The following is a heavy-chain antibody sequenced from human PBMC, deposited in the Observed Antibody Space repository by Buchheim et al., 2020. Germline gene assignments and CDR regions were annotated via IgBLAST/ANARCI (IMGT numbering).Heavy chain of an antibody. CDR2: IKYDGTEK. CDR1: QFSFSSHA. CDR3: SWSLNY. V-gene: IGHV3-7*01. J-gene: IGHJ4*02. Sequence: VQLVESGGDVVQPGRSLRLSCAASQFSFSSHAMHWVRQAPGKGLEWVANIKYDGTEKDYVDSVKGRFTISRDNAKNSLYLQMNSLRVEDTAVYFCSWSLNYWGQGTL.